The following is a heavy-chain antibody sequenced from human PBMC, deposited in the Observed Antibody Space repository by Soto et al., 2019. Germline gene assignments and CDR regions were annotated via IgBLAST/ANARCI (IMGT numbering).Heavy chain of an antibody. CDR3: ARVQYWYFDF. CDR1: GGSISSYGYY. CDR2: TSYSGSS. Sequence: QVQLQESGPGLVKPSQTLSLTCTVSGGSISSYGYYWSWIRQHPGKGLEWIGYTSYSGSSYYNTYLKSRVTISADTSKSQFSLTLSSVTAADTAVYYCARVQYWYFDFWGRGTLVTVSS. V-gene: IGHV4-31*03. D-gene: IGHD1-1*01. J-gene: IGHJ2*01.